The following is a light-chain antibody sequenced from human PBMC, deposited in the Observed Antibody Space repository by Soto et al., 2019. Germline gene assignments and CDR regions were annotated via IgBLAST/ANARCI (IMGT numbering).Light chain of an antibody. V-gene: IGKV3-11*01. CDR1: QSVSGY. Sequence: EIVLTQSPDTLSLSPGERATLSCRASQSVSGYLGWYQQKPGQAPRLLIYDASNRAYGVPARFRGSGSGTNFTLTIASLEPEDFAVYYCQQRSNWPYLTFGGGTTV. J-gene: IGKJ4*01. CDR2: DAS. CDR3: QQRSNWPYLT.